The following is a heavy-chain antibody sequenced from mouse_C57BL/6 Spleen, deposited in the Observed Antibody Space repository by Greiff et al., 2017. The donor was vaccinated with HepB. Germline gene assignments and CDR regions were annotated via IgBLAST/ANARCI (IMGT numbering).Heavy chain of an antibody. D-gene: IGHD4-1*01. CDR2: ISSGSSTI. V-gene: IGHV5-17*01. Sequence: EVMLVESGGGLVKPGGSLKLSCAASGFTFSDYGMHWVRQAPEKGLEWVAYISSGSSTIYYADTVKGRFTISRDNAKNTLFLQMTSLRSEDTAMYYCARTGRVYFDYWGQGTTLTVSS. CDR1: GFTFSDYG. CDR3: ARTGRVYFDY. J-gene: IGHJ2*01.